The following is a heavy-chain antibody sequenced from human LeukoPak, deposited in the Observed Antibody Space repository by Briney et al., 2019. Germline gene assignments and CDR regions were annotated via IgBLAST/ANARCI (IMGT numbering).Heavy chain of an antibody. CDR1: GGSISSYY. Sequence: SETLSLTCTVSGGSISSYYWSWIRQSPGKGLEWIGYIYYSGSTNYNPSLKSRVTISVDTSKNQFSLKLSSVTAADTAVYYCARSTGGYSYGRYFDYWGQGTLVTVSS. CDR2: IYYSGST. J-gene: IGHJ4*02. CDR3: ARSTGGYSYGRYFDY. V-gene: IGHV4-59*01. D-gene: IGHD5-18*01.